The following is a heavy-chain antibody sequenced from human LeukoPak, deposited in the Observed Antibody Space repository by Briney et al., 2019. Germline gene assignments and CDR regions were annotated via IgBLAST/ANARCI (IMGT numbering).Heavy chain of an antibody. J-gene: IGHJ4*02. Sequence: SETLSLTCTVSGGSISSYYWSWIRQPPGKGLEWIGYINYSGSTNYNPSLKSRVTISVDTSKNQFSLKLSSVTAADTAMYYCARHGEQQLVYFDYWGQGTLVTGSS. V-gene: IGHV4-59*08. CDR3: ARHGEQQLVYFDY. CDR2: INYSGST. CDR1: GGSISSYY. D-gene: IGHD6-13*01.